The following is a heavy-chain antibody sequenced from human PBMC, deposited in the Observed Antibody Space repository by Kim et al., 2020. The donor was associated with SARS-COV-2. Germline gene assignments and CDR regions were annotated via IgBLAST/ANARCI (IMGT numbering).Heavy chain of an antibody. V-gene: IGHV1-3*01. Sequence: ASVKVSCKASGYTFTSYAIHWVRQAPGQRPEWMGWINAGNGQTKNSQKFQGRLTFTRDTSASRADMELSSLRSEDTAVYYCARVEDCSDGRCYYYGMDVWGQGTTVTVSS. CDR2: INAGNGQT. CDR3: ARVEDCSDGRCYYYGMDV. CDR1: GYTFTSYA. J-gene: IGHJ6*02. D-gene: IGHD2-15*01.